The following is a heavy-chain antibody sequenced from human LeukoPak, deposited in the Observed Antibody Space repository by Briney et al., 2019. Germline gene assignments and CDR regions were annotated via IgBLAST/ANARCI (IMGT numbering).Heavy chain of an antibody. J-gene: IGHJ5*02. CDR1: GGSISSYY. D-gene: IGHD6-6*01. CDR2: IYYSGST. Sequence: SETLSLTCTVSGGSISSYYWSWIRQPPGKGLEWIGYIYYSGSTNYNPSLKSRVTISVDTSKNQFSLKLSSVTAADTAVYYCAREAGRGGSSSNWFDPWAREPWSPSPQ. V-gene: IGHV4-59*01. CDR3: AREAGRGGSSSNWFDP.